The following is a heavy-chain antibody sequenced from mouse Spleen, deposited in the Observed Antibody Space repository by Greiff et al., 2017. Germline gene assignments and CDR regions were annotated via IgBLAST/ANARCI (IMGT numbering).Heavy chain of an antibody. Sequence: EVQVVESGGGLVKPGGSLKLSCAASGFTFSSYAMSWVRQTPEKRLEWVATISSGGSYTYYPDSVKGRFTISRDNAKNTLYLQMSSLRSEDTAMYYCARRGYGSSSYAMDYWGQGTSVTVSS. V-gene: IGHV5-9-3*01. CDR2: ISSGGSYT. CDR3: ARRGYGSSSYAMDY. J-gene: IGHJ4*01. CDR1: GFTFSSYA. D-gene: IGHD1-1*01.